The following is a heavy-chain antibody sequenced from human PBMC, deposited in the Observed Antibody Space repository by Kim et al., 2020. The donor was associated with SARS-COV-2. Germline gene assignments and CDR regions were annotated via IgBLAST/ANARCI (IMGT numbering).Heavy chain of an antibody. J-gene: IGHJ4*02. CDR3: ARCSGGSCYYPYYFDY. Sequence: ASVKVSCKASGYTFTSYAMNWVRQAPGQGLEWMGWINTNTGNPTYAQGFTGRFVFSLDTSVSTAYLQISSLKAEDTAVYYCARCSGGSCYYPYYFDYWGQGTLVTVSS. V-gene: IGHV7-4-1*02. D-gene: IGHD2-15*01. CDR2: INTNTGNP. CDR1: GYTFTSYA.